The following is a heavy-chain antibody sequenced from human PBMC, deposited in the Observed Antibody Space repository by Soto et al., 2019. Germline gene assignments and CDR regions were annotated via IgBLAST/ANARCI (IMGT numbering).Heavy chain of an antibody. D-gene: IGHD3-10*01. J-gene: IGHJ4*02. V-gene: IGHV3-23*01. CDR3: AKDRRITMVRGVITPPY. CDR2: ISGSGGST. Sequence: GGSLRLSCAASGFTFSSYAMSWVRQAPGKGLEWVSAISGSGGSTYYADSVKGRFTISRDNSKNTLYLQMNSLRAEDTAVYYCAKDRRITMVRGVITPPYWGQGTLVTVSS. CDR1: GFTFSSYA.